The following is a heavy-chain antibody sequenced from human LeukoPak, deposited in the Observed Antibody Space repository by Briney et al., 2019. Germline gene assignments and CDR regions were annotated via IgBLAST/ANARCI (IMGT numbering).Heavy chain of an antibody. J-gene: IGHJ4*02. V-gene: IGHV3-7*01. CDR2: IKQDGSEK. D-gene: IGHD3-10*01. Sequence: GGSLGLSCAASGFTFSSYWMSWVRQAPGKGLEWVANIKQDGSEKYYVDSVKGRFTISRDNAKNSLYLQMNSLRAEDTAVYYCARCGSYYTFDYWGQGTLVTVSS. CDR3: ARCGSYYTFDY. CDR1: GFTFSSYW.